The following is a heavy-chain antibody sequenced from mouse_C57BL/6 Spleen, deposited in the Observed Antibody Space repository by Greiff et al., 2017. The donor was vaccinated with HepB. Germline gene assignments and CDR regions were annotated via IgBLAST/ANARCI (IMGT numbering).Heavy chain of an antibody. Sequence: EVKVVESGGGLVKPGGSLKLSCAASGFTFSDYGMHWVRQAPEKGLEWVAYISSGSSTIYYADTVKGRFTISRDNAKNTLFLQMTSLRSEDTAMYDCARPTVVSYWYFDVWGTGTTVTVSS. CDR1: GFTFSDYG. V-gene: IGHV5-17*01. CDR3: ARPTVVSYWYFDV. J-gene: IGHJ1*03. CDR2: ISSGSSTI. D-gene: IGHD1-1*01.